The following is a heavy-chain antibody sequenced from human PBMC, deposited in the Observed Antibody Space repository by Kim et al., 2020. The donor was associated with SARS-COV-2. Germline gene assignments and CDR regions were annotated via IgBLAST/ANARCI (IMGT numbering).Heavy chain of an antibody. CDR2: ISSSGSTI. Sequence: GGSLRLSCAASGFTFSDYYMSWIRQAPGKGLEWVSYISSSGSTIYYADSVKGRFTISRDNAKNSLYLQMNSLRAEDTAVYYCASQLRVNHFDYWGQGTLVTVSS. V-gene: IGHV3-11*01. D-gene: IGHD4-17*01. J-gene: IGHJ4*02. CDR3: ASQLRVNHFDY. CDR1: GFTFSDYY.